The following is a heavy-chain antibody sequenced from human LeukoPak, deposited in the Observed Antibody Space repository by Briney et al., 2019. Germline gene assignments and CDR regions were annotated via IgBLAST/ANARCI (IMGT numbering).Heavy chain of an antibody. CDR1: GGTFSSYA. J-gene: IGHJ6*03. Sequence: SVKVSCKASGGTFSSYAISLVRQAPGQGLEWMGSIIPIFGTANYAQKFQGRVTITTDESTSTAYMELSSLRSEDTAVYYCARGGGNSRLGGYYYYYMDVWGKGTTVTVSS. CDR2: IIPIFGTA. V-gene: IGHV1-69*05. D-gene: IGHD4-23*01. CDR3: ARGGGNSRLGGYYYYYMDV.